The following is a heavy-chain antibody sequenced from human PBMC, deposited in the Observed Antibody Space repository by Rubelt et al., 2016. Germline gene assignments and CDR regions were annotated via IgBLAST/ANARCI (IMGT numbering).Heavy chain of an antibody. CDR2: IKQDGSEK. D-gene: IGHD1-26*01. CDR3: ARDWEVGLG. CDR1: GFTFSDYY. V-gene: IGHV3-7*01. Sequence: EAQLVESGGGLVQPGGSLRLSCAASGFTFSDYYMSWVRQAPGKGLEWVANIKQDGSEKYYLDSVRGRCTISRDNAKNSRYRQMNSLRAEDTAVYYCARDWEVGLGWGQGTLVTVSS. J-gene: IGHJ4*02.